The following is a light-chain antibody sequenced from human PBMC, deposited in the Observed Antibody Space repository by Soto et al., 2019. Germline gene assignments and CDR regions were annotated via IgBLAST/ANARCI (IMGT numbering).Light chain of an antibody. CDR3: QQYNSYSRYT. Sequence: DIQLTQSPSFLSASVGDRVTITCRASQGISSYLAWYQQKPGKAPKLLIYDASSLESGVPSRFSGSGSGTEFTLTISSLQPDDFATYYCQQYNSYSRYTFGQGTKLEIK. CDR2: DAS. V-gene: IGKV1-9*01. J-gene: IGKJ2*01. CDR1: QGISSY.